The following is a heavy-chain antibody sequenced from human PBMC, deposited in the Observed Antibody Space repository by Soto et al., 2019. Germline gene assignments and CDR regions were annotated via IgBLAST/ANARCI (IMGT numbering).Heavy chain of an antibody. Sequence: ASVKVSCKASGDTFTSYYMHWVRQAPGQGLEWMGIINPSGGSTSYAQKFQGRVTMTRDTSTSTVYMELSSLRSEDTAVYYCARDLGQQLVRDPFDYWGQGTLVTVSS. J-gene: IGHJ4*02. CDR3: ARDLGQQLVRDPFDY. CDR2: INPSGGST. V-gene: IGHV1-46*03. D-gene: IGHD6-13*01. CDR1: GDTFTSYY.